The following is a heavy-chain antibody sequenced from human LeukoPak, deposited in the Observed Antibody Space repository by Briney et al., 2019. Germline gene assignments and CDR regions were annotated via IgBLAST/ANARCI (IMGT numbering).Heavy chain of an antibody. J-gene: IGHJ3*02. V-gene: IGHV3-30*18. CDR1: GFTFSSYW. CDR2: ISYDGSNK. Sequence: GGSLRLSCAASGFTFSSYWMHWVRQAPGKGLEWVAVISYDGSNKYYADSVKGRFTISRGNSKNTLYLQMNSLRPEDTAVYYCAKGPLLNYESSGYYLSVGAFDIWGQGTMVTVSS. CDR3: AKGPLLNYESSGYYLSVGAFDI. D-gene: IGHD3-22*01.